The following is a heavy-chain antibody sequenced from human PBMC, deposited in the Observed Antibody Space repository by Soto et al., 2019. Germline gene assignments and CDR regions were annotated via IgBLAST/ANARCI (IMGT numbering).Heavy chain of an antibody. V-gene: IGHV4-34*01. CDR3: ARGQRNTAMLLSQYYYYGMDV. CDR1: GGSFSGRY. D-gene: IGHD5-18*01. J-gene: IGHJ6*02. CDR2: INHSGST. Sequence: LTCAVYGGSFSGRYWSWIRQPPGKGLEWIGEINHSGSTNYNPSLKSRVTISVDTSKNQFSLKLSSVTAADTAVYYCARGQRNTAMLLSQYYYYGMDVWGQGTTVTVSS.